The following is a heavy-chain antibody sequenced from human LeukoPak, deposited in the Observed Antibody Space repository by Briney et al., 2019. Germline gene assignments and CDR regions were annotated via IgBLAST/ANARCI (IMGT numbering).Heavy chain of an antibody. J-gene: IGHJ4*02. V-gene: IGHV4-59*12. D-gene: IGHD3-10*01. CDR3: ARMMVRGVPWFDY. CDR1: GGSITNYY. Sequence: PSETLSLTCTVSGGSITNYYWTWIRQPPGKGLEWIGYIHYSGSTNYNPSLKSRVTISVDTSKNQFSLKLSSVTAADTAVYYCARMMVRGVPWFDYWGQGTLVTVSS. CDR2: IHYSGST.